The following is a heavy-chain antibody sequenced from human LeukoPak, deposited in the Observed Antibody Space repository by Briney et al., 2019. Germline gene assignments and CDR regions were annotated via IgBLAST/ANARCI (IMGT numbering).Heavy chain of an antibody. V-gene: IGHV4-38-2*02. Sequence: SETLSLTCTVSGYSISSGYYWGWIRQPPGKGLEWIGRIYHSGSTYYNPSLKSRVTISVDTSKNQFSLKLSSVTAADTAVYYCARGASWIQLWLAWFDPWGQGTLVTVSS. CDR2: IYHSGST. J-gene: IGHJ5*02. D-gene: IGHD5-18*01. CDR1: GYSISSGYY. CDR3: ARGASWIQLWLAWFDP.